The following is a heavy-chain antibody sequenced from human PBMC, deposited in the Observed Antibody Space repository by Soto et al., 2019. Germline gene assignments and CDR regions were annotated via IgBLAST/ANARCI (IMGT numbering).Heavy chain of an antibody. CDR1: GGTFSNSA. Sequence: QVQLEQSGAEVKKPGSSVKVSCKASGGTFSNSAISWVRQAPGQGLEWMGGIIPIFRTPDYAQKLQGRVTVTADESTSTAYMELSGLRSDDTAVYYCATDRDRPQLGGNYYYILDVWGQGTTVTVSS. V-gene: IGHV1-69*12. CDR2: IIPIFRTP. J-gene: IGHJ6*02. CDR3: ATDRDRPQLGGNYYYILDV. D-gene: IGHD3-3*02.